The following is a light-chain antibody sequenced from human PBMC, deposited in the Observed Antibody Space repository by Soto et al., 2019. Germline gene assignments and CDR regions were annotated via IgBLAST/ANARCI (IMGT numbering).Light chain of an antibody. CDR3: QQRSDWSIT. Sequence: SLSASVGDRVTITCRASLPISNYLAWYQQKPGKIPNLLIYGASNRATGIPDRFSGSGSGTDFTLTISSLEPEDFAVYYCQQRSDWSITFGQGTRLEIK. CDR1: LPISNY. CDR2: GAS. V-gene: IGKV3-11*01. J-gene: IGKJ5*01.